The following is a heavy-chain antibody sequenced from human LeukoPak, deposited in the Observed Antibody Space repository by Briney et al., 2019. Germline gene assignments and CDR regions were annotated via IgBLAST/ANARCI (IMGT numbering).Heavy chain of an antibody. CDR1: GFTFSSYA. CDR2: ISASGGST. J-gene: IGHJ4*02. Sequence: GGSLRLSCVTSGFTFSSYAMNWVRQAPGKGLEWVSGISASGGSTYYAASVKGRFTISRDGSSSTLHLQMNNLRADDTAVYYCASSRGGINQFDYWGQGTLVTVSS. V-gene: IGHV3-23*01. D-gene: IGHD3-10*01. CDR3: ASSRGGINQFDY.